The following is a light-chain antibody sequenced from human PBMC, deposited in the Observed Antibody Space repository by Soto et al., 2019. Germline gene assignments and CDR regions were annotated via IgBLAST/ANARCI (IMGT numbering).Light chain of an antibody. J-gene: IGKJ1*01. V-gene: IGKV3-20*01. CDR2: GAS. CDR3: QHFGNSLWT. CDR1: QSVASRN. Sequence: EIVLTQSPGTLSLSPGERATLSCRASQSVASRNLAWYQQKSGQAPRLLIYGASSRAIHTPDRFSGSGSGTDFTLTISGLEPEDFAVYYCQHFGNSLWTFGQGIKVDI.